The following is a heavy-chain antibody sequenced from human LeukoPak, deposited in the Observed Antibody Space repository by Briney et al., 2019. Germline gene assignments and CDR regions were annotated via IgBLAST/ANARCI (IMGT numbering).Heavy chain of an antibody. CDR3: ARHRPTGPDY. CDR2: IYYSGST. CDR1: GGAISSSTYY. Sequence: PSQTLSLTCTVSGGAISSSTYYWGWSRQPPGKGLEWIGSIYYSGSTYYNPSFKSRVTISVDTYKNQFSLKLTSVTAADTAVYYCARHRPTGPDYWGQGTLVTVSS. D-gene: IGHD6-6*01. V-gene: IGHV4-39*01. J-gene: IGHJ4*02.